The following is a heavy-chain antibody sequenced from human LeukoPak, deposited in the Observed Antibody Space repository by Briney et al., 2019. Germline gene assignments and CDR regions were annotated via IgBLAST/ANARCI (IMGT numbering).Heavy chain of an antibody. CDR2: ITASGTAM. J-gene: IGHJ4*02. CDR3: ARDIDTAMVGIDY. D-gene: IGHD5-18*01. CDR1: GFTFSSYS. V-gene: IGHV3-48*02. Sequence: GGSLRLSCAASGFTFSSYSMNWVRQAPGKGLEWVSHITASGTAMFYADSVKGRFTISRDNAKNSLYLQMNSLRDEDTAVYYCARDIDTAMVGIDYWGQGTLVTVSS.